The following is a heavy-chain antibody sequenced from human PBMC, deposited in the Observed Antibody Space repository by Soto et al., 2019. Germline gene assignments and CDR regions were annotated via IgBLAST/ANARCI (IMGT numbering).Heavy chain of an antibody. V-gene: IGHV4-30-2*01. CDR1: GGSISSGGYS. J-gene: IGHJ4*02. Sequence: PSETLSLTCAVSGGSISSGGYSWSWIRQPPGKGLECIGYIYHSGSTYHNPSLKSRVTISVDRSKNQFSLKLSSVTAADTAVYYCARGPPLGFWGQGTLVTVSS. CDR2: IYHSGST. CDR3: ARGPPLGF.